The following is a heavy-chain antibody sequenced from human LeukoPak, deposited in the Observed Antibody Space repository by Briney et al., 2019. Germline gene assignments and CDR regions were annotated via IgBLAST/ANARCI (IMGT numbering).Heavy chain of an antibody. J-gene: IGHJ4*02. CDR2: INPNDGDT. CDR1: GYTFTAYY. Sequence: ASVKVSCKASGYTFTAYYMHWVRQAPGQGFEWMGWINPNDGDTNDAQKFQGRVTMTRATSISTANIEVSRLRSDDTAVYSCARANILYCSSSTCLFDYWGQGKLVTVSS. CDR3: ARANILYCSSSTCLFDY. V-gene: IGHV1-2*02. D-gene: IGHD2-2*01.